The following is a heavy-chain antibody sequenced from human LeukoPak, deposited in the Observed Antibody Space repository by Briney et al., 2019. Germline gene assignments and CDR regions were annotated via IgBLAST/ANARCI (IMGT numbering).Heavy chain of an antibody. D-gene: IGHD3-22*01. CDR3: AKDSLKYDSSGYYDY. J-gene: IGHJ4*02. CDR2: IRYDGSNK. CDR1: GFTFSSCA. Sequence: GGSLRLSCAASGFTFSSCAMSWVRQAPGKGLEWVAFIRYDGSNKYYADSVKGRFTISRDNSKNTLYLQMNSLRAEDTAVYYCAKDSLKYDSSGYYDYWGQGTLVTVSS. V-gene: IGHV3-30*02.